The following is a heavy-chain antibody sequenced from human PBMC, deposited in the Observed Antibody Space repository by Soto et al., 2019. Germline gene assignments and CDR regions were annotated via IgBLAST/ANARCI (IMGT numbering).Heavy chain of an antibody. D-gene: IGHD2-2*01. V-gene: IGHV1-69*01. CDR2: IIPIFGTA. CDR3: ARGDCSSTSCRPYYFDY. J-gene: IGHJ4*02. CDR1: GGTFSSYA. Sequence: QVQLVQSGAEVKKPGSSVKVSCKASGGTFSSYAISWVRQAPGQGLEWLGGIIPIFGTANYAQKFQGRVTITADESTSTAYMELSSLRSEDTAVYYCARGDCSSTSCRPYYFDYWGQGTLVTVSS.